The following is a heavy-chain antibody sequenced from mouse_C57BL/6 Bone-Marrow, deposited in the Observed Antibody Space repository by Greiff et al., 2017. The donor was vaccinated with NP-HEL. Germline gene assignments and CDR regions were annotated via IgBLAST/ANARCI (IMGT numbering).Heavy chain of an antibody. CDR2: IHPNSGST. J-gene: IGHJ1*03. D-gene: IGHD1-1*02. Sequence: QVQLQQPGAELVKPGASVKLSCKASGYTFTSYWMHWVKQRPGQGLEWIGMIHPNSGSTNYNEKFKSKATLTVDKSSSTAYMQLSSLTSEDSVVYYCARWKVGGSYWYFDVWGTGTTVTVSS. CDR1: GYTFTSYW. V-gene: IGHV1-64*01. CDR3: ARWKVGGSYWYFDV.